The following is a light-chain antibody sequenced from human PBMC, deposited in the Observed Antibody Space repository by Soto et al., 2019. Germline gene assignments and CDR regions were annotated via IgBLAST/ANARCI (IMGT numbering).Light chain of an antibody. CDR3: QQYGSSGT. V-gene: IGKV3-20*01. J-gene: IGKJ1*01. Sequence: LKLSPGAVSLSKGERATLSCRASQSVSSSYLAWYQQKPGQAPRLLIYGASSRATGIPDRFSGSGSGTDFTLTISRLEPEDFAVYYCQQYGSSGTFGQGTKVDI. CDR2: GAS. CDR1: QSVSSSY.